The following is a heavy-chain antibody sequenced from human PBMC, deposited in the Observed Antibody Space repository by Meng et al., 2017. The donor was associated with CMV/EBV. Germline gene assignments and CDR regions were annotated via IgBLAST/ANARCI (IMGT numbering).Heavy chain of an antibody. D-gene: IGHD3-10*01. V-gene: IGHV1-2*02. Sequence: ASVKVSCKASGYTFTGYYMHGVRQAPGQGLEWMGWINPNSGGTNYAQKFQGRVTMTRDTSISTAYMELSRLRSDDTAVYYCARDEKVRVRGVTYYYYYGMDVWGQGTTVTVSS. CDR1: GYTFTGYY. J-gene: IGHJ6*02. CDR3: ARDEKVRVRGVTYYYYYGMDV. CDR2: INPNSGGT.